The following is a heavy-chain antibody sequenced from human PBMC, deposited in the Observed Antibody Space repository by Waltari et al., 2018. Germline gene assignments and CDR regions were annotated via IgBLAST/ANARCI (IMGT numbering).Heavy chain of an antibody. V-gene: IGHV1-69*14. J-gene: IGHJ5*02. CDR2: IIPIFGTV. Sequence: QVQLVQSGAEVKKPGSSVKVSCKASGGTFSSYAISWVRQAPGQGLEWMGGIIPIFGTVNYAQKFQGRVTITADKSTSTAYMELSSLRSEDTAVYYCARDPGGIFGSEDWFDPWGQGTLVTVSS. CDR3: ARDPGGIFGSEDWFDP. CDR1: GGTFSSYA. D-gene: IGHD3-3*01.